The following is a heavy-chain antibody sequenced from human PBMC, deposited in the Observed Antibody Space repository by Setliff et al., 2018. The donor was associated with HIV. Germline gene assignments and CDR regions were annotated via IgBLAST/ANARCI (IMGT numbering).Heavy chain of an antibody. CDR2: INTNTGNP. D-gene: IGHD4-17*01. CDR1: GYTFTDYA. J-gene: IGHJ5*02. Sequence: ASVKVSCKASGYTFTDYAMNWVRQAPGQGLEWMGWINTNTGNPTYAQGFTGRFVFSVDTSITTAYLEISSLKAGDTAVYYCARALYGDYGGDLNWLDPWGQGTLVTVSS. CDR3: ARALYGDYGGDLNWLDP. V-gene: IGHV7-4-1*02.